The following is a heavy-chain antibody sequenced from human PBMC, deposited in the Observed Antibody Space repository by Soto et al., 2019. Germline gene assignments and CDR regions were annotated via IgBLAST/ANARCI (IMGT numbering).Heavy chain of an antibody. D-gene: IGHD2-21*01. CDR3: ARLGAYYQSLDP. CDR1: GGSLSGYY. J-gene: IGHJ5*02. CDR2: INHSGST. V-gene: IGHV4-34*01. Sequence: SETLSLTCAVYGGSLSGYYWSWIRQPPGKGLEWIGEINHSGSTNYNPSLKSRVTISVYTSKNQFYLKLSSVTAADTAVFYFARLGAYYQSLDPWGPGTLVTVSS.